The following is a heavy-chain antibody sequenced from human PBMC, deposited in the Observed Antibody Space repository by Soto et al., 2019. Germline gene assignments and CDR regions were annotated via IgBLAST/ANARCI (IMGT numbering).Heavy chain of an antibody. V-gene: IGHV3-74*01. Sequence: EVQLVVSGGGLVQPGGSLRLSCAASGFTFSNTWMHWVRQAPGKGLVWVSHINSDGTTTTYADSVKGRFTISRDNAKNTVHLQMNSLRAEDTAVYYCATDGSYAQHVWVQGTTVTVSS. J-gene: IGHJ6*02. CDR1: GFTFSNTW. CDR2: INSDGTTT. CDR3: ATDGSYAQHV. D-gene: IGHD2-2*01.